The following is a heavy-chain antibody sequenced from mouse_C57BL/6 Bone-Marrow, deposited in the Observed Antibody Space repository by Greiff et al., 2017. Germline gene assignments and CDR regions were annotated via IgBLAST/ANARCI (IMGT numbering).Heavy chain of an antibody. V-gene: IGHV5-9-1*02. CDR1: GFTFSSYA. CDR3: TRDLGKYYFYY. J-gene: IGHJ2*01. D-gene: IGHD4-1*01. CDR2: ISSGGDYI. Sequence: EVQRVESGEGLVKPGGSLKLSCEASGFTFSSYAMSWVRQTPEKRLEWVAYISSGGDYIYYADTVKGRFTISRDNARNTLYLQMSSLKSEDTAMYYCTRDLGKYYFYYWCQGTTLTVSS.